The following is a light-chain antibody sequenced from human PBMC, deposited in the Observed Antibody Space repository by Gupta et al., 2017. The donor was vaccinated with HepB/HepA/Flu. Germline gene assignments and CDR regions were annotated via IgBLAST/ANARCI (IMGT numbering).Light chain of an antibody. J-gene: IGLJ3*02. CDR2: DSD. V-gene: IGLV1-51*01. CDR3: GSWYSSLRIWV. CDR1: ISNVGNNR. Sequence: QSVLTQPPSVSAAPGQTVTISCSGSISNVGNNRVSWYQQFPGTAPKVLIYDSDRRPPSMPDRFSGSKSATSATLAITGLQAGDEADYDCGSWYSSLRIWVFGGGTRLTVL.